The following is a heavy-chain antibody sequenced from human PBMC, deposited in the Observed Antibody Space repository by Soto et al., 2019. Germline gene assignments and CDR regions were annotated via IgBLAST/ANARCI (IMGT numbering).Heavy chain of an antibody. CDR1: GYSFTNYW. D-gene: IGHD3-3*01. CDR2: VNPADSDT. Sequence: GESLKISCKGSGYSFTNYWIGWVRQMPGKGLEWMGIVNPADSDTRYSPSFQGQVTVSVDKSISTAYLQRGSLKASDTAMYYCVRPDSTGYYTHWGQGTPVTVSS. V-gene: IGHV5-51*01. CDR3: VRPDSTGYYTH. J-gene: IGHJ4*02.